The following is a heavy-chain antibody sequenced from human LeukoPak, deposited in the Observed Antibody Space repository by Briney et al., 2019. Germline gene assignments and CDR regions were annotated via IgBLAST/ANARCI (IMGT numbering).Heavy chain of an antibody. V-gene: IGHV3-11*01. CDR1: GFTFNDYY. D-gene: IGHD5-18*01. CDR3: ARFEYIYLYGS. Sequence: GGSLRLSCAASGFTFNDYYMCGIRQAPGKGLEWVSYISSSGSTICYADSVKGRFTISRDNGKNSLSLQMNSLRAEDTAVYYCARFEYIYLYGSWGQGTLVTVSS. CDR2: ISSSGSTI. J-gene: IGHJ5*02.